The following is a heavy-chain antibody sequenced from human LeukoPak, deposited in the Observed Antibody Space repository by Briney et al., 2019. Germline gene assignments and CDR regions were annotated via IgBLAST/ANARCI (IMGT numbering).Heavy chain of an antibody. CDR3: ARGGSRLLTSYIFDY. J-gene: IGHJ4*02. D-gene: IGHD3-16*01. CDR1: GSTFSRYW. Sequence: GGSLRLSCAASGSTFSRYWMSWVRQAPGKGLEWVANTKQDGSEKYYADSVKGRFTIFRDNAKNSLYVQVNSLRAEDTAVYYCARGGSRLLTSYIFDYWGQGTLVTVSS. V-gene: IGHV3-7*01. CDR2: TKQDGSEK.